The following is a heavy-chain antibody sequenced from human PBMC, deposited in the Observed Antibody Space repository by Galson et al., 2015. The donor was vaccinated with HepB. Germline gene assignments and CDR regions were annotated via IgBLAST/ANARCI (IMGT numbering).Heavy chain of an antibody. D-gene: IGHD2-2*01. V-gene: IGHV3-53*04. CDR2: IYSGGST. CDR1: ESIVSSNF. Sequence: SLRLSCAASESIVSSNFMTWVRQAPGKGLEWVSLIYSGGSTYYTASVKGRFTISRLKGKLFLQMNNLRVEDTAVYYCARGEISTSRGAFDVWGQGTMVTVSP. J-gene: IGHJ3*01. CDR3: ARGEISTSRGAFDV.